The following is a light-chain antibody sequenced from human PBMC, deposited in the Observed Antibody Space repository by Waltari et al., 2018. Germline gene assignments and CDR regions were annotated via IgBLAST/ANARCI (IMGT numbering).Light chain of an antibody. Sequence: EVVMTPSPATLSVSPGERATLSCRASRSVGTNVVWYQQRPGRPPRPLIYAASIRATDTPARFRGSGSGTEFSLTISSLQSEDFAVYYCQQFNDWPRTFGQGTRVEI. CDR3: QQFNDWPRT. CDR2: AAS. V-gene: IGKV3-15*01. J-gene: IGKJ1*01. CDR1: RSVGTN.